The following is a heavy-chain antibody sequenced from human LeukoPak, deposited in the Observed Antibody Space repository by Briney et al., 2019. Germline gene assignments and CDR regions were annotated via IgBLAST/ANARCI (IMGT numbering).Heavy chain of an antibody. CDR1: GFTVSSNY. CDR2: LYSGGST. D-gene: IGHD3/OR15-3a*01. CDR3: ARGGTGYSWFFDY. J-gene: IGHJ4*02. Sequence: PGGSLRLSCAASGFTVSSNYMTWVRQAPGKGLEWVSVLYSGGSTYHADSVKGRFTISRDNSKNTVYLQMNSLRAEDTAVYYCARGGTGYSWFFDYWGQETLVTVSS. V-gene: IGHV3-53*01.